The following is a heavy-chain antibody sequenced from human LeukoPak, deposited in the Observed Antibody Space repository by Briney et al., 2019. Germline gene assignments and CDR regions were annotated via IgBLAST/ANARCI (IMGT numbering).Heavy chain of an antibody. Sequence: SETLSLTCTVSGGSISSGSYYWSWIRQPAGKGLEWIGRIYTSGSTNYNPSLKSRVTISVDTSKNQFSLKLRSVTAADTAVFYCARDSSGYDGGEPYYFDSWGQGILVTVSS. V-gene: IGHV4-61*02. D-gene: IGHD3-22*01. J-gene: IGHJ4*02. CDR2: IYTSGST. CDR1: GGSISSGSYY. CDR3: ARDSSGYDGGEPYYFDS.